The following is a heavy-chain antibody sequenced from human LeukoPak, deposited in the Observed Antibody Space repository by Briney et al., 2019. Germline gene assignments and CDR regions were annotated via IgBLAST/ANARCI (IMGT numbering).Heavy chain of an antibody. J-gene: IGHJ4*02. CDR1: GYTFNTYD. CDR3: AREGQSYYYGSGSYAFDY. D-gene: IGHD3-10*01. V-gene: IGHV1-18*01. Sequence: ASVKVSCKAYGYTFNTYDITWVRQAPGQGLEWMGWISANNGNANYAQQFQGRATMTTDTSTRTAYMELRSLRSDDTAVYYCAREGQSYYYGSGSYAFDYWGQGTLVIVSS. CDR2: ISANNGNA.